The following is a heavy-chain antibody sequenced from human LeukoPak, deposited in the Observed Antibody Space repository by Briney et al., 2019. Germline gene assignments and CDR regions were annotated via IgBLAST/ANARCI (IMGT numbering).Heavy chain of an antibody. V-gene: IGHV3-21*01. CDR1: GFTFGTYS. D-gene: IGHD5-18*01. CDR2: ISSSSSYI. CDR3: AHSSGYAYGLDY. Sequence: PGGSLRLSCAASGFTFGTYSMNWVRQAPGKGLEWVSSISSSSSYIYYADSVKGRFTISRDNARNSLYLQMNSLRAEDTGVYYCAHSSGYAYGLDYWGQGTLVTVSS. J-gene: IGHJ4*02.